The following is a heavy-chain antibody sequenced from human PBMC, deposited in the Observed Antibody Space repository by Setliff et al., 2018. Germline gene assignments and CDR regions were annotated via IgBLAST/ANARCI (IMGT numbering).Heavy chain of an antibody. CDR2: IYPGDSDT. CDR3: ARLATDYGDYESLNYFDY. CDR1: GYSFTSYW. D-gene: IGHD4-17*01. V-gene: IGHV5-51*01. J-gene: IGHJ4*02. Sequence: GESLKISCQGSGYSFTSYWIGWVRQMPGKGLEWMGIIYPGDSDTRYSPSFQGLVTISADKSISTAYLQWSSLKASDTAMYYCARLATDYGDYESLNYFDYWGQGTLVTVSS.